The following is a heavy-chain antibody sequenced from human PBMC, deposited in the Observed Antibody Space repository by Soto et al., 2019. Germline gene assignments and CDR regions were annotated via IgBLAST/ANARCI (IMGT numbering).Heavy chain of an antibody. D-gene: IGHD2-15*01. Sequence: QVQLVESGGGVVQPGRSLRLSCAASGFTFSSYGMHWVRQAPGKGLEWVAVIWYDGSNKYYADSVKGRFTISRDNSKNTLYLQMNSLRAEDTAVYYCAREIVVVVAATGWFGPWGQGTLVTVSS. CDR1: GFTFSSYG. CDR2: IWYDGSNK. CDR3: AREIVVVVAATGWFGP. J-gene: IGHJ5*02. V-gene: IGHV3-33*01.